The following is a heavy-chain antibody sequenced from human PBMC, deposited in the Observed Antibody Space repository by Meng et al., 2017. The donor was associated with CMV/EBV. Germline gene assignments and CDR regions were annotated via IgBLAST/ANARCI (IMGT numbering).Heavy chain of an antibody. CDR3: ARDCRVRFLEWSTPGCDAFDI. J-gene: IGHJ3*02. CDR2: ISSSGSTI. D-gene: IGHD3-3*01. CDR1: GFTFSDYY. V-gene: IGHV3-11*04. Sequence: GESLKISCAASGFTFSDYYMSWIRQAPGKGLEWVSYISSSGSTIYYADSVKGRFTISRGNAKNSLYLQMNSLRAEDTAVYYCARDCRVRFLEWSTPGCDAFDIWGQGTMVTVSS.